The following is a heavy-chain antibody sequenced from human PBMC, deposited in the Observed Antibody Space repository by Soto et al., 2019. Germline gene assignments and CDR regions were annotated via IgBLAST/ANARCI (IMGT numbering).Heavy chain of an antibody. V-gene: IGHV4-59*01. CDR1: GGSISSYY. CDR3: ARDLRLITMVRGAPNYYYYMDV. D-gene: IGHD3-10*01. CDR2: IYYSGST. J-gene: IGHJ6*03. Sequence: SETLSLTCTVSGGSISSYYWSWIRQPPGKGLEWIGYIYYSGSTNYNPSLKSRVTISVDTSKNQFSLKLSSVTAADTAVYYCARDLRLITMVRGAPNYYYYMDVWGKGTTVTVSS.